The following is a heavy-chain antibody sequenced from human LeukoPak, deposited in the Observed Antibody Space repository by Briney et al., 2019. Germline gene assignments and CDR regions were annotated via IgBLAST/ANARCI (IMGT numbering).Heavy chain of an antibody. D-gene: IGHD3-16*01. J-gene: IGHJ4*02. CDR2: IGTNHGNA. Sequence: ASVKVSCKASGCTFTSYGISWVRQAPGPGLEWMGWIGTNHGNAKYAQKLQGRVTITTETSTSTAYMELRSLRCDETAVYYCARADRYFGGWANWGEGALVTV. V-gene: IGHV1-18*04. CDR1: GCTFTSYG. CDR3: ARADRYFGGWAN.